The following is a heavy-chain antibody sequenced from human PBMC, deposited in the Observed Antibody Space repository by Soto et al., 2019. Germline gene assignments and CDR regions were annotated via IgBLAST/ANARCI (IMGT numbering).Heavy chain of an antibody. D-gene: IGHD6-13*01. J-gene: IGHJ6*02. CDR1: GYTFTSYG. CDR3: ARDQGSAAGRHYYYGMDV. CDR2: ISAYNGNT. Sequence: EASVKVSCKASGYTFTSYGISWVRQAPGQGLEWMGWISAYNGNTNYAQKLQGRVTMTTDTSTSTAYMELRSLRSDDTAVYYCARDQGSAAGRHYYYGMDVWGQGTTVTVSS. V-gene: IGHV1-18*01.